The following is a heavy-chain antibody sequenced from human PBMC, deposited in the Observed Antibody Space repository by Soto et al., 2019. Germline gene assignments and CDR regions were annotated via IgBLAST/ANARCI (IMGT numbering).Heavy chain of an antibody. Sequence: SSVXLSFKSSGYSFTFCYVHFLRQAPGQGLEWMGWINPDSGGTTYAQKFQGWLTVTRETYISTVYMEFSRLRSDATAVYYCDRDYATRNWLETWGQRPLVNVYS. CDR1: GYSFTFCY. D-gene: IGHD2-2*01. J-gene: IGHJ5*02. CDR2: INPDSGGT. CDR3: DRDYATRNWLET. V-gene: IGHV1-2*04.